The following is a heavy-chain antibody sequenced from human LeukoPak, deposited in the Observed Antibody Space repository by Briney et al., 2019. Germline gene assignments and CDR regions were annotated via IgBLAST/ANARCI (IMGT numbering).Heavy chain of an antibody. D-gene: IGHD3-10*01. CDR3: ARGRGGSGSPLLLDY. Sequence: ASVKVSCKASGYTFTGYYMHWVRQAPGQGLEWMGWINPNSGGTNYAQKFQGRVTMTRDTSISTAYMELSSLRSEDTAVYYCARGRGGSGSPLLLDYWGQGTLVTVSS. CDR1: GYTFTGYY. J-gene: IGHJ4*02. CDR2: INPNSGGT. V-gene: IGHV1-2*02.